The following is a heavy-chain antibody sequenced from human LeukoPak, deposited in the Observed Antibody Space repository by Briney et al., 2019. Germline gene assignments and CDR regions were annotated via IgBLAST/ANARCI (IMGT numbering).Heavy chain of an antibody. CDR3: ASIRAQGG. CDR1: GGPFSGYY. Sequence: SETLSLTCAVYGGPFSGYYWSWIRQPPGKGLEWIGEINHSGSTNYNPSLKSRVTISVDTSKNQFSLKLSSVTAADTAVYYCASIRAQGGWGQGTLVTVSS. J-gene: IGHJ4*02. CDR2: INHSGST. V-gene: IGHV4-34*01. D-gene: IGHD1-26*01.